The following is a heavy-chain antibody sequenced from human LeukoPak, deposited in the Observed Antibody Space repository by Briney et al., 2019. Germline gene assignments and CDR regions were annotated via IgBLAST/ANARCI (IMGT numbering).Heavy chain of an antibody. J-gene: IGHJ4*02. Sequence: GGSLPLSCAASGFTFSSYWMSWGRQAPGKGLEWVANIKQDGSEKNYVDSVKGRFTISRDNAKNSSYLQMNSLRAEDTAVYYCASRLFRTTNFDYWGQGTLVTVSS. D-gene: IGHD2-21*01. CDR1: GFTFSSYW. CDR2: IKQDGSEK. V-gene: IGHV3-7*01. CDR3: ASRLFRTTNFDY.